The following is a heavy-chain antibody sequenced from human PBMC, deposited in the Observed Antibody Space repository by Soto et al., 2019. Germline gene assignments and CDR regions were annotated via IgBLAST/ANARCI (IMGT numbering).Heavy chain of an antibody. Sequence: SETLSLTCTVSGGSISSSSYYWGWIRQPPGKGLEWIGSIYYSGSTYYNPSLKSRVTISVDTSKNQFSLKLSSVTAADTAVYYCASPMTTNMTTVVTYGMDVWGQGTTVTVSS. CDR2: IYYSGST. CDR3: ASPMTTNMTTVVTYGMDV. V-gene: IGHV4-39*01. J-gene: IGHJ6*02. CDR1: GGSISSSSYY. D-gene: IGHD4-17*01.